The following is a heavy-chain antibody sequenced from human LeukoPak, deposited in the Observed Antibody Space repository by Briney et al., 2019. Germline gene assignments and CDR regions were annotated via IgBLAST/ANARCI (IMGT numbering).Heavy chain of an antibody. CDR1: GFTFSSYS. CDR3: ARDSITMVRAAHAFDI. CDR2: ISSSSSYI. V-gene: IGHV3-21*01. Sequence: GGSLRLSCAASGFTFSSYSMNWVRQAPGKGLEWVSSISSSSSYIYYADSVKGRFTISRDNAKNSLYLQMNSLRAGDTAVYYCARDSITMVRAAHAFDIWGQGTMVTVSS. J-gene: IGHJ3*02. D-gene: IGHD3-10*01.